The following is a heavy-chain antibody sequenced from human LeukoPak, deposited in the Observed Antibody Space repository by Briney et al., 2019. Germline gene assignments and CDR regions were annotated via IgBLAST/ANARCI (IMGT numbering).Heavy chain of an antibody. Sequence: PSETLSLTCTVSGGSISSYYWSWIRQPPGKGLEWIGYIYYSGSTNYNPSLKSRVTISVDTSKNQFSLKLSSATSADTAVYYCARVGGSNHYYYGMDVWGQGTTVTVSS. CDR3: ARVGGSNHYYYGMDV. CDR2: IYYSGST. CDR1: GGSISSYY. J-gene: IGHJ6*02. V-gene: IGHV4-59*01. D-gene: IGHD1-26*01.